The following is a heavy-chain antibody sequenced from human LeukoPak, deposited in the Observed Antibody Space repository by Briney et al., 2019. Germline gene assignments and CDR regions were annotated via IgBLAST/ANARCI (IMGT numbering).Heavy chain of an antibody. V-gene: IGHV4-59*08. CDR2: IYYSGRT. CDR3: ARSYYYDGSGYYYFDY. J-gene: IGHJ4*02. Sequence: PSETLSLTCTVPGGSISTYYWSWIRQPPGKGLEWIGYIYYSGRTNYNPSLKSRLTISVDTSKNQFSLKLSSVTAADTAVYYCARSYYYDGSGYYYFDYWGQGALVTVSS. CDR1: GGSISTYY. D-gene: IGHD3-22*01.